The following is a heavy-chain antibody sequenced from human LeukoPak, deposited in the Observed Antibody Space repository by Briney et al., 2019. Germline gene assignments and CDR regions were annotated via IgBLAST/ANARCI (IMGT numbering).Heavy chain of an antibody. D-gene: IGHD5-18*01. Sequence: GELLKISCKGSGYCFSSYWIGWVRQTPGKGLEWMGIIYPGDSNTRYSPSFQGQVTLSVDKSISTPYVQWSSLKASDTAMYYCATSRGYTYRDDFDVWGQGTMVTVSS. CDR3: ATSRGYTYRDDFDV. J-gene: IGHJ3*01. V-gene: IGHV5-51*01. CDR2: IYPGDSNT. CDR1: GYCFSSYW.